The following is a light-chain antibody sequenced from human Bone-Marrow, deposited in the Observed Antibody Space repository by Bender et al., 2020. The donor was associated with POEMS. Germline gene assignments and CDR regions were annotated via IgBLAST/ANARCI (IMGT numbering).Light chain of an antibody. Sequence: QSALTQPRSVSGSPGQSVTISCTGSSSDVGGYSHVSWYQQHPGKAPELMIYEVSKRPSGVPARFSGSKSGNTASLTISGLQAEDEADYYCQSADSSRTHVLFGGGTKLTVL. CDR1: SSDVGGYSH. J-gene: IGLJ2*01. CDR2: EVS. V-gene: IGLV2-11*01. CDR3: QSADSSRTHVL.